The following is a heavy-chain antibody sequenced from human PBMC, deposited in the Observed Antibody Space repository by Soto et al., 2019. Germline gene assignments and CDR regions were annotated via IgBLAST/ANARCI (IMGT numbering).Heavy chain of an antibody. CDR3: ARDGDYDILTGYSPDFDY. CDR2: ISSSSSTI. CDR1: GFTFSSYS. V-gene: IGHV3-48*01. D-gene: IGHD3-9*01. Sequence: GGSLRLSCAASGFTFSSYSMNWVRQAPGKGLEWVSYISSSSSTIYYADSVKGRFTISRDNAKNSLYLQMNSLRAEDTAVYYCARDGDYDILTGYSPDFDYSGQGTLVTVSS. J-gene: IGHJ4*02.